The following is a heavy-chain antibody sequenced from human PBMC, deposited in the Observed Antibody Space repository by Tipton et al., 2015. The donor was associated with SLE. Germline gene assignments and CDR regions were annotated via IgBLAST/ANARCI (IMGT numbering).Heavy chain of an antibody. CDR1: GGSISSYY. J-gene: IGHJ5*02. CDR3: ARDVGPGWFDP. D-gene: IGHD1-26*01. Sequence: TLSLTCTVSGGSISSYYWSWIRQSPGKGLEWIGNIYYSGSTNYNPSLKSRVTISVDTSKNQFSLKLSAVTAADTAEYYCARDVGPGWFDPWGKGTPVTGSS. V-gene: IGHV4-59*01. CDR2: IYYSGST.